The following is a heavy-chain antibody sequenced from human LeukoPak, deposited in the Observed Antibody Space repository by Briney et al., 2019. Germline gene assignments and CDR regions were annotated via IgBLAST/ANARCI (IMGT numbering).Heavy chain of an antibody. Sequence: SETLSLTCTVSGGSISSYYWSWIRQPPGKGLEWIGYIYYSGSTNYNPSLKSRVTISVDTSKNQFSLKLSSVTAADTAVYYCARAPHDSSGYYYGEFDYWGQGTLVTVSS. CDR3: ARAPHDSSGYYYGEFDY. CDR2: IYYSGST. D-gene: IGHD3-22*01. CDR1: GGSISSYY. V-gene: IGHV4-59*01. J-gene: IGHJ4*02.